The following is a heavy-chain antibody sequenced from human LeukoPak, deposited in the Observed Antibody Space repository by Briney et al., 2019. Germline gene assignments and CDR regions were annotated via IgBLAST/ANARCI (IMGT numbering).Heavy chain of an antibody. D-gene: IGHD4/OR15-4a*01. J-gene: IGHJ4*02. Sequence: PSETLSLTCTVSGDSINNYYWNWIRQPAGKGLEWIGRIDTSGSTNYNPSLKSRITMSLDTSKNQFSLKLNSVTAADTAVYYCARHGATYAGYDYWGQGTLVAVSS. CDR1: GDSINNYY. V-gene: IGHV4-4*07. CDR3: ARHGATYAGYDY. CDR2: IDTSGST.